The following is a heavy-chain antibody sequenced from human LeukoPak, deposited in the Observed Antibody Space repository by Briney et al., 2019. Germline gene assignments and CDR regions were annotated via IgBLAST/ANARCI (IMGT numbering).Heavy chain of an antibody. V-gene: IGHV4-61*02. J-gene: IGHJ3*02. CDR3: ARGGGYDAFDI. CDR2: IHTSGTT. Sequence: PSQTLSLTCSVSGGSISSGSYFWSCIRQPAGKGLEWIGRIHTSGTTNYNPSLQSRVTISLDRSKNQFSLNLSSVTASDTAVYYCARGGGYDAFDIWGQGTMVTVSS. D-gene: IGHD2-15*01. CDR1: GGSISSGSYF.